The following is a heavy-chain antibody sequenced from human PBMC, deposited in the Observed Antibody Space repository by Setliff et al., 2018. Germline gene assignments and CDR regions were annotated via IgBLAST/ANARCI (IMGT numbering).Heavy chain of an antibody. J-gene: IGHJ6*03. D-gene: IGHD2-21*01. CDR3: ARGLEGEDYFYYMDV. V-gene: IGHV4-34*01. Sequence: PSETLSLTCAVYGGSFSGYYWTWIRQSPGRGLEWIGEINHSGITNYNPSLKSRLTMSVDKSKNQFSLKLTSVTAADTAVYYCARGLEGEDYFYYMDVWGKGNTVTVSS. CDR2: INHSGIT. CDR1: GGSFSGYY.